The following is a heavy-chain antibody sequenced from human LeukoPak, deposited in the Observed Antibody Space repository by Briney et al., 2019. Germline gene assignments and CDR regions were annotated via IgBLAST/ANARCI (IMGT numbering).Heavy chain of an antibody. D-gene: IGHD3-3*01. CDR1: GFTFSSYA. J-gene: IGHJ4*02. V-gene: IGHV3-21*01. CDR2: ISSSSSYI. Sequence: GGSLRLSCAASGFTFSSYAMSWVRQAPGKGLEWVSSISSSSSYIYYADSVKGRFTISRDNAKNSLYLQMNSLRAEDTAVYYCATLEWLSANFDYWGQGTLVTVSS. CDR3: ATLEWLSANFDY.